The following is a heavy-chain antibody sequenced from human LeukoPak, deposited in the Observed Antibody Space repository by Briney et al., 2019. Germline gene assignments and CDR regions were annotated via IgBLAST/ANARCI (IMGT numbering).Heavy chain of an antibody. Sequence: SETLSLTCTVSGGSISSSSYYWGWIRQPPGKGLEWIGSIYYSGSTYYNPSLESRVTISVDTSKNQFSLKLSSVTAADTAVYYCARGLYDFWSGYYLYYMDVWGKGTTVTVSS. J-gene: IGHJ6*03. CDR3: ARGLYDFWSGYYLYYMDV. D-gene: IGHD3-3*01. CDR1: GGSISSSSYY. V-gene: IGHV4-39*01. CDR2: IYYSGST.